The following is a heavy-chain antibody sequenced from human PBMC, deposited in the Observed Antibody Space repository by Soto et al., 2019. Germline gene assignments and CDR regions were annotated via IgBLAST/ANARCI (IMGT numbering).Heavy chain of an antibody. V-gene: IGHV3-30*18. J-gene: IGHJ4*02. CDR1: VFTFSSYG. D-gene: IGHD2-2*01. CDR3: AKDRGGDCPDNSCYFGADY. Sequence: GSLRLSCVGSVFTFSSYGMHWVRQAPGKGLECVAVISDTGSSHYYAASVEGRFTISRENSKNTLSLHMDRLRVEDTAVHYCAKDRGGDCPDNSCYFGADYWGQGTPVTVS. CDR2: ISDTGSSH.